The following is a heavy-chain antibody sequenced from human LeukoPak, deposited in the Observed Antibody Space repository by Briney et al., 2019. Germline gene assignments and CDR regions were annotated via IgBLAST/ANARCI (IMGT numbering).Heavy chain of an antibody. CDR3: ARHPDYYDSSGHFYVEAFHI. Sequence: PSETLSLTCTVSGGSIGSSSYYWGWIRQPPGKGLEWIGSVYYSGSTYYNPSLKSRVTISVDTSKNQYSLTLSSVTAADTAVFYCARHPDYYDSSGHFYVEAFHIWGQGTMVTVSS. V-gene: IGHV4-39*01. CDR2: VYYSGST. J-gene: IGHJ3*02. D-gene: IGHD3-22*01. CDR1: GGSIGSSSYY.